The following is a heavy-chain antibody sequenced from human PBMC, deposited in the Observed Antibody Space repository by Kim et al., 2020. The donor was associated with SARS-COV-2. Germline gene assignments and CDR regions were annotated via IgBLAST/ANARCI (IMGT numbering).Heavy chain of an antibody. J-gene: IGHJ6*03. V-gene: IGHV4-34*01. D-gene: IGHD6-19*01. CDR2: INHSGST. CDR1: GGSFSGYY. Sequence: SETLSLTCAVYGGSFSGYYWSWIRQPPGKGLEWIGEINHSGSTNYNLSLKSRVTISVDTSKNQFSLKLSSVTAADTAVYYCARGTRQWLSRHYYYYMDV. CDR3: ARGTRQWLSRHYYYYMDV.